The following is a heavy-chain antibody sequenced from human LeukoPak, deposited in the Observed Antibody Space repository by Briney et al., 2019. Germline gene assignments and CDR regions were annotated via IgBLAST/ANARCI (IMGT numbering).Heavy chain of an antibody. CDR3: ARDLVVAATPPYYGMDV. J-gene: IGHJ6*02. D-gene: IGHD2-15*01. Sequence: PSETLSLTCTVYGGSISSYYWSWIRQPPGKGLEWIGYIYYSGSTNYNPSLKSRVTISVDTSKNQFSLKLSSVTAADTAVYYCARDLVVAATPPYYGMDVWGQGTTVTVSS. CDR2: IYYSGST. V-gene: IGHV4-59*01. CDR1: GGSISSYY.